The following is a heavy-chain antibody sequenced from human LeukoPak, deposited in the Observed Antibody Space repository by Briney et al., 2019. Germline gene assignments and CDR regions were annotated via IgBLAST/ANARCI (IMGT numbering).Heavy chain of an antibody. Sequence: QSGGSLRLSCAASGFTFSSYAMSWVRQAPGKGLEWVSAISGSGGSTYYADSVKGRFTISRDNSKNTLYLQMNSLRAEDTAVYYCASIGGVIASPDYWGQGTLVTVSS. CDR2: ISGSGGST. V-gene: IGHV3-23*01. J-gene: IGHJ4*02. CDR1: GFTFSSYA. D-gene: IGHD3-16*02. CDR3: ASIGGVIASPDY.